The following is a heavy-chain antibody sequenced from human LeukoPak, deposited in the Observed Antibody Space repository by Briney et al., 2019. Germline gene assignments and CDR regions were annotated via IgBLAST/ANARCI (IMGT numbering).Heavy chain of an antibody. J-gene: IGHJ4*02. CDR3: ARDGMRPHDPIDY. D-gene: IGHD1-1*01. V-gene: IGHV3-7*01. CDR2: IKQDGSEK. Sequence: GGSLRLSCAASGFTFSSYWMSWVRQAPGKGLEWVANIKQDGSEKYYVDSVKGRFTISRDNAKNSLYLQMNSLRAEDTAVYYCARDGMRPHDPIDYWGQGTLVTVSS. CDR1: GFTFSSYW.